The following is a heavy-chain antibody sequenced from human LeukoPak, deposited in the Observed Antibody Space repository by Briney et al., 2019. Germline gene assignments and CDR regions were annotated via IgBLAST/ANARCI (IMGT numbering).Heavy chain of an antibody. CDR2: MYLSGTT. J-gene: IGHJ4*02. CDR1: GDSINSLDL. V-gene: IGHV4-4*02. CDR3: AGLVGRYSSGLYYYYFDY. Sequence: SETLSLTCTVSGDSINSLDLWSWVRQPPGKGLEWIGEMYLSGTTHSNPSVKSRVTISIDRSKNQFFLNLSSVTAADTAVYYCAGLVGRYSSGLYYYYFDYWGQGTLVTVSS. D-gene: IGHD3-22*01.